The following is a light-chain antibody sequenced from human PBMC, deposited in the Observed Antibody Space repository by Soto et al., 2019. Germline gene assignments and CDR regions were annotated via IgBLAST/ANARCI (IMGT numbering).Light chain of an antibody. CDR2: DNN. J-gene: IGLJ1*01. CDR1: SSNIGNNY. Sequence: QSVLTQPPSVSAAPGQKVTISCSGSSSNIGNNYVSWYQQLPGTAPKLLIYDNNKRPSGIPDRFSGSKSGTSATLGITGLQNGDEAYYYCGTWDSSLSAYVFGTGTKVTVL. CDR3: GTWDSSLSAYV. V-gene: IGLV1-51*01.